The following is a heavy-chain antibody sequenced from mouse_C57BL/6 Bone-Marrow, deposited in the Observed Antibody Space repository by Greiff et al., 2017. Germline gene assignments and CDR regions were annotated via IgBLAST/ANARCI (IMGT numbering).Heavy chain of an antibody. CDR3: ARDRGGGLLYDY. D-gene: IGHD2-1*01. V-gene: IGHV3-6*01. J-gene: IGHJ2*01. CDR2: ISYDGSN. Sequence: DVQLVESGPGLVKPSQSLSLTCSVTGYSITSGYYWNWIRQFPGNKLEWMGYISYDGSNNYNPSLKNRISITRDTSKNQFFLKLNSVTTEDTATYYCARDRGGGLLYDYWGQGTTLTVSS. CDR1: GYSITSGYY.